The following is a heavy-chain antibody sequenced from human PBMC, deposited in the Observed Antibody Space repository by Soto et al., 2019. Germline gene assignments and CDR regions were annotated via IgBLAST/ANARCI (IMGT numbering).Heavy chain of an antibody. J-gene: IGHJ6*03. CDR2: IYYSGST. V-gene: IGHV4-59*08. CDR1: GGSISSYY. CDR3: ARLGYCSSTSCYTAYYYYYYYMDV. D-gene: IGHD2-2*01. Sequence: SETLSLTCTVSGGSISSYYWSWIRQPPGKGLEWIGYIYYSGSTNYNPSLKSRVTISVDTSKNQFSLKLSSVTAADTAVYYCARLGYCSSTSCYTAYYYYYYYMDVWGKGTTVTVSS.